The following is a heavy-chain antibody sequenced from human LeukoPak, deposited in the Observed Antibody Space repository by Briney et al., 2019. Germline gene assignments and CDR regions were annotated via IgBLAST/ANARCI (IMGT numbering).Heavy chain of an antibody. V-gene: IGHV4-59*01. J-gene: IGHJ4*02. CDR3: ARYSGSPTWYFDY. CDR1: GGSINNYY. D-gene: IGHD1-26*01. Sequence: SETLSLTCTVSGGSINNYYWGWIRQPPGKGLEWIGHIYSSGSTKYNSALESRVSLSVDTSKNQFSLKLTSVTAADTAVYYCARYSGSPTWYFDYWGQGTLVSASS. CDR2: IYSSGST.